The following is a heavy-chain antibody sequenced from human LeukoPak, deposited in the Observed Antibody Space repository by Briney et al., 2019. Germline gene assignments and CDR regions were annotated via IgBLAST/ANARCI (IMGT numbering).Heavy chain of an antibody. Sequence: ASVKVSCKASGYTFTGYYMHWVRQAPGQGLEWMGWINPNSGGTNYAQKFQGRVTMTRDTSISTAYMELSRLRSDDTAVYYCARDGLPAAGHYYYYYGMDVWGQGTSVTVSS. V-gene: IGHV1-2*02. CDR1: GYTFTGYY. CDR2: INPNSGGT. D-gene: IGHD6-13*01. CDR3: ARDGLPAAGHYYYYYGMDV. J-gene: IGHJ6*02.